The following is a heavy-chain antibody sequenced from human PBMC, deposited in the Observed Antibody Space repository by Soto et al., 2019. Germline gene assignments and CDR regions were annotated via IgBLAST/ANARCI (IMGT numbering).Heavy chain of an antibody. CDR2: ISYDGSNK. V-gene: IGHV3-30*18. Sequence: LRLSCAASGFTFSSYGMHWVRQAPGKGLEWVAVISYDGSNKYYADSVKGRFTISRDNSKNTLYLQMNSLRAEDTAVYYCAKDSKRYYGMDVWGQGTTVTVSS. CDR3: AKDSKRYYGMDV. CDR1: GFTFSSYG. J-gene: IGHJ6*02.